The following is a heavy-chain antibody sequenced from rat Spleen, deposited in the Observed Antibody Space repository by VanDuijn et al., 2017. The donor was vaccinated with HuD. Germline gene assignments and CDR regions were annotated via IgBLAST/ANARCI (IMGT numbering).Heavy chain of an antibody. D-gene: IGHD4-4*01. J-gene: IGHJ2*01. CDR1: GFTFNNYD. CDR2: ISPSGGGN. V-gene: IGHV5-19*01. CDR3: ATVGPDWGFGY. Sequence: EVQLVESGGGLVQPGRSLQLSCAASGFTFNNYDMAWVRQTPTKGLEWVPSISPSGGGNYYRNSVTGRFTISRDNAKSTLYLQMDCQRSEDTATHYCATVGPDWGFGYWGQGVMVTVSS.